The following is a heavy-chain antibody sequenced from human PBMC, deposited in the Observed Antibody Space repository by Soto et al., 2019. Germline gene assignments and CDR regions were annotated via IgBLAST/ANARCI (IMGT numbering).Heavy chain of an antibody. V-gene: IGHV3-74*01. CDR3: ARAHSGPD. CDR1: GFTFSDYC. D-gene: IGHD2-15*01. J-gene: IGHJ1*01. CDR2: INSDGTKT. Sequence: GSLRLSCAASGFTFSDYCMYWVLQVPGKGLVWVSRINSDGTKTTYGDSVKGRFTISRDNAKNTLYLQMNSLRADDTAVYYCARAHSGPDWGQGTLVTVSS.